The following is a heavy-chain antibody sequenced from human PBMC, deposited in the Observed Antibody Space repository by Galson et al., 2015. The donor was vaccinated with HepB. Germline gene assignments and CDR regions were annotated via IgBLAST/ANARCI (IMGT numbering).Heavy chain of an antibody. Sequence: SVKVSCKASGGTFSSYAISWVRQAPGQGLEWMGRIIPILGIANYAQKFQGRVTITAGKSTSTAYMELSSLRSEDTAVYYCARDEGPRDWGQGTLVTVSS. J-gene: IGHJ4*02. CDR2: IIPILGIA. CDR3: ARDEGPRD. V-gene: IGHV1-69*04. CDR1: GGTFSSYA.